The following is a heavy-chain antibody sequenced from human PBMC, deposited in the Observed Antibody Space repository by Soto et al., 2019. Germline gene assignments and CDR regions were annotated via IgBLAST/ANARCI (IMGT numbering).Heavy chain of an antibody. Sequence: PSETLSLTCTVSGGSISSYYWGWIRQPPGKGLEWVGYIYYTGSTNYNPSLKSRVSISVDRSRNQFSLRLSSVTAADTAVYYCARSTYFHGSGSYSGWFDPWGQGTLVTVSS. D-gene: IGHD3-10*01. CDR3: ARSTYFHGSGSYSGWFDP. CDR1: GGSISSYY. J-gene: IGHJ5*02. V-gene: IGHV4-59*01. CDR2: IYYTGST.